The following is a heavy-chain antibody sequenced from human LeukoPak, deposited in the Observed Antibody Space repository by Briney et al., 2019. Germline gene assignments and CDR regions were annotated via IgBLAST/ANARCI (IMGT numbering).Heavy chain of an antibody. D-gene: IGHD6-25*01. CDR1: GFTFDDYA. Sequence: GRSLRLSCAASGFTFDDYAMHWVRHPPGKGLEWVSGISLHNGERGYAASVKGRFTISRDDAKNSLYLQINNLRPDDTAFYYCVHSGGSSGWAPNTWGQGTLVTVSS. CDR2: ISLHNGER. V-gene: IGHV3-9*01. J-gene: IGHJ5*02. CDR3: VHSGGSSGWAPNT.